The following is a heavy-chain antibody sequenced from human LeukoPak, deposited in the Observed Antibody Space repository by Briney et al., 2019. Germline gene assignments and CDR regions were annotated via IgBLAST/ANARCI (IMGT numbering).Heavy chain of an antibody. CDR1: GFTFSSYG. J-gene: IGHJ4*02. CDR3: ARDLNYYGSGEGFDY. CDR2: ITSSSSYI. D-gene: IGHD3-10*01. V-gene: IGHV3-21*01. Sequence: GGSLRLSCAASGFTFSSYGMHWVRQAPGKGLEWVSSITSSSSYIYYADSVKGRFTISRDNAKNSLYLQMNSLRAEDTAVYYCARDLNYYGSGEGFDYWGQGTLVTVSS.